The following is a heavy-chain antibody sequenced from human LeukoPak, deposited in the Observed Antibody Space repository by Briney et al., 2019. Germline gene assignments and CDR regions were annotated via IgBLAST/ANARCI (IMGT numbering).Heavy chain of an antibody. D-gene: IGHD6-13*01. V-gene: IGHV3-21*01. J-gene: IGHJ4*02. CDR3: ARGIAAAGFDFDY. CDR2: ISSSSSYI. Sequence: GGSLRLSCAASGFTFSSYSMNWVRQAPGKGLEWVSSISSSSSYIYYADSVKGRFTISRDNAKNSLYLQTNSLRAEDTAVYYCARGIAAAGFDFDYWGQGTLVTVSS. CDR1: GFTFSSYS.